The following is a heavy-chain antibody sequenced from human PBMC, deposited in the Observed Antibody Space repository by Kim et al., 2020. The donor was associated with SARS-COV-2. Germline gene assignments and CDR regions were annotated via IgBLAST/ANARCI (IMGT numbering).Heavy chain of an antibody. CDR1: GYSFNSYD. J-gene: IGHJ4*02. V-gene: IGHV1-8*01. D-gene: IGHD5-12*01. CDR3: ATGTGGCYDY. CDR2: VNPKSGNK. Sequence: ASVKVSCRASGYSFNSYDINWVRQATGKGLEWLGWVNPKSGNKGYEQKCQGRLMMTRNTAINTAYMELSRLESEDTAVYYCATGTGGCYDYWGQGTLFTVSS.